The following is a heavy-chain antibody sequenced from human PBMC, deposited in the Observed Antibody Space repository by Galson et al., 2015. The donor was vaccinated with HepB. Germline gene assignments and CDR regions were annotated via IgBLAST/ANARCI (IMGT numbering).Heavy chain of an antibody. CDR3: AKDGIMVVNNPYHFHY. V-gene: IGHV3-23*01. Sequence: SLRLSCAASGFTFTRYAMTWVRQAPGKGLEWVASITSGGGKTYYTDSVKGRSTISRDNTKNTLFLQLNSLRAEDTAVYYCAKDGIMVVNNPYHFHYWGQGTLVTVSS. CDR1: GFTFTRYA. CDR2: ITSGGGKT. D-gene: IGHD2-8*01. J-gene: IGHJ4*02.